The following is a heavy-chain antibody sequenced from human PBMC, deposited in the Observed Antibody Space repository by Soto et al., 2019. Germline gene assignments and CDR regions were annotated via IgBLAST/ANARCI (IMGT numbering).Heavy chain of an antibody. CDR1: GYTFTSYA. Sequence: ASVKVSCKASGYTFTSYAMHWVRQAPGQRLEWMGWINAGNGNTKYSQKFQGRVTITRDTSASTAYMELSSLRSEDTAVYYCARGPTVWNDVAYMDVWGKGTTVTVSS. CDR2: INAGNGNT. D-gene: IGHD1-1*01. CDR3: ARGPTVWNDVAYMDV. J-gene: IGHJ6*03. V-gene: IGHV1-3*01.